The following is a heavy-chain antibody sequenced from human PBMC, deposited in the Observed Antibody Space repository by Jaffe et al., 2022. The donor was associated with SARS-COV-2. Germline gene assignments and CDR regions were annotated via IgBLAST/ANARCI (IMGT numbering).Heavy chain of an antibody. Sequence: QVQLQESGPGLVKPSETLSLTCTVSGGSISSYYWSWIRQPPGKGLEWIGYIYYSGSTNYNPSLKSRVTISVDTSKNQFSLKLSSVTAADTAVYYCARGGGRNDPWGQGTLVTVSS. CDR3: ARGGGRNDP. CDR1: GGSISSYY. CDR2: IYYSGST. J-gene: IGHJ5*02. V-gene: IGHV4-59*01. D-gene: IGHD3-16*01.